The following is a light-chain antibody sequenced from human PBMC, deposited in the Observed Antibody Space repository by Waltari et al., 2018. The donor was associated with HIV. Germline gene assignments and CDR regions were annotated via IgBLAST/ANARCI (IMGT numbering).Light chain of an antibody. Sequence: ETVLTQSPGILSLSPGERATLSCRASPSVSSSYLAWYQQKPGQAPRLLIYGASNRATGIPDRFSGSGSGTDFTRTISRLEPEDFAVYYCQQYVNSPQTFGQGTKVEIK. CDR2: GAS. J-gene: IGKJ1*01. CDR3: QQYVNSPQT. V-gene: IGKV3-20*01. CDR1: PSVSSSY.